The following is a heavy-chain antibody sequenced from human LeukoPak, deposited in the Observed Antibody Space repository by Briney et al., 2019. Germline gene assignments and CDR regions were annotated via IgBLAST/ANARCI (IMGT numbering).Heavy chain of an antibody. CDR1: GGSIRSYS. Sequence: SETLSLTGPVPGGSIRSYSWSWIRRPPGKGLEWIGYIYFSGITNYNPSLKSRVTISVDTSKNQFSLKLSSVTAADTAVYYCARHYDWVSRFDFWGQGTLVTVSS. D-gene: IGHD3-16*01. CDR2: IYFSGIT. CDR3: ARHYDWVSRFDF. J-gene: IGHJ4*02. V-gene: IGHV4-59*08.